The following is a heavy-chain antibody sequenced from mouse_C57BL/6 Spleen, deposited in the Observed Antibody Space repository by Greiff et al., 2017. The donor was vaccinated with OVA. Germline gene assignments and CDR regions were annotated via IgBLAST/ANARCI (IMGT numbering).Heavy chain of an antibody. V-gene: IGHV1-80*01. CDR3: ARYAPYSNYAMDY. CDR2: IYPGDGDT. J-gene: IGHJ4*01. D-gene: IGHD2-5*01. CDR1: GYAFSSYW. Sequence: SGAELVKPGASVKISCKASGYAFSSYWMNWVKQRPGKGLEWIGQIYPGDGDTNYNGKFKGKATLTADKSSSTAYMQLSSLTSEDSAVYFCARYAPYSNYAMDYWGQGTSVTVSS.